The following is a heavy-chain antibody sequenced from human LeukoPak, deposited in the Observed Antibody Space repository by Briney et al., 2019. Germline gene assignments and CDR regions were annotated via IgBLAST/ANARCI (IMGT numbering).Heavy chain of an antibody. CDR3: ARGSATILSAH. CDR2: ISAYNGNI. CDR1: GYTFTSFG. Sequence: ASVKVSCKASGYTFTSFGISWVRQAPGQGLEWMGWISAYNGNINYAHKFQGRATLTTDTSTNTAYMELRSLRSDDTAVYYCARGSATILSAHWGQGTLVTVSS. V-gene: IGHV1-18*01. D-gene: IGHD3-3*01. J-gene: IGHJ4*02.